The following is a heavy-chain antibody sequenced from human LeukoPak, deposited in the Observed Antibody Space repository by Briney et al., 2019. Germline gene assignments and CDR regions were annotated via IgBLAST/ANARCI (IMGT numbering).Heavy chain of an antibody. Sequence: PSETLSLTCTVSGGSVSSDSYFWTWIRQPPGKGLEWIGYIYYSGSTNYSPSLKSRVTMSVDTSKKQFSLKLNSVTAADTAVYYCTTYRQQLAFDTWGQGTLVTVSS. CDR2: IYYSGST. CDR1: GGSVSSDSYF. V-gene: IGHV4-61*01. D-gene: IGHD6-13*01. J-gene: IGHJ4*02. CDR3: TTYRQQLAFDT.